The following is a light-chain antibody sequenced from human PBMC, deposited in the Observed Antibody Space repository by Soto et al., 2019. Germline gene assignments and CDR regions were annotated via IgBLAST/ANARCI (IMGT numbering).Light chain of an antibody. Sequence: DIVMTRSPDSLALSRGERAPIDCNSTKSLLYGGNDRNYLAWYQHKPGQSPKLIMYWASTREAGVPDRFSGSGSGTHFTLTISSLQAEDVAVYYCQQYYTTPQTFGQGTKLEIK. CDR1: KSLLYGGNDRNY. J-gene: IGKJ2*01. V-gene: IGKV4-1*01. CDR2: WAS. CDR3: QQYYTTPQT.